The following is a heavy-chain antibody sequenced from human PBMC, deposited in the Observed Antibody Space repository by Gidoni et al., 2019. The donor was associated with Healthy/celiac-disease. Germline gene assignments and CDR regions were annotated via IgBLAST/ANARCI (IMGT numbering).Heavy chain of an antibody. CDR3: ARGAVSYYDILTGPPSLDY. CDR1: GGSFSGYY. J-gene: IGHJ4*02. V-gene: IGHV4-34*01. Sequence: QVQLQKWGAGLLKPSETLSLTCAVYGGSFSGYYWSWIRQPPGKGLEWIGEINHSGSTNYNPSLKSRVTISVDTSKNQFSLKLSSVTAADTAVYYCARGAVSYYDILTGPPSLDYWGQGILVTVSS. CDR2: INHSGST. D-gene: IGHD3-9*01.